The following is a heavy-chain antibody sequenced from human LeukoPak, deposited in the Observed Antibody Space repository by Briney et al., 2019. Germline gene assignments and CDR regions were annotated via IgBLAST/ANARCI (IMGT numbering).Heavy chain of an antibody. J-gene: IGHJ3*02. CDR2: IYYSGST. CDR1: GGSISSSDW. D-gene: IGHD4-17*01. CDR3: ARDSHDYGDYLGAFDI. Sequence: SETLSLTCAVSGGSISSSDWWSWVRQPPGKGLEWIGYIYYSGSTYYNPSLKSRVTISVDTSKNQFSLKLSSVTAADTAVYYCARDSHDYGDYLGAFDIWGQGTMVTVSS. V-gene: IGHV4-31*11.